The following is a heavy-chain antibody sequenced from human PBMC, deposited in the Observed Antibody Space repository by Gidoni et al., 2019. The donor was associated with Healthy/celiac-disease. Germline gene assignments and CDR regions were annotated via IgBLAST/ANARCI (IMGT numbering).Heavy chain of an antibody. D-gene: IGHD4-4*01. J-gene: IGHJ6*02. CDR2: INSDGSST. V-gene: IGHV3-74*01. Sequence: EVQLVESGGGLVQPGGSLRLSCAASGFTFSRYWMHWVRQAPGKGLVWVSRINSDGSSTSYADSVKGRFTISRDNAKNTLYLQMNSLRAEDTAVYYCARDRVTVYYYYGMDVWGQGTTVTVSS. CDR1: GFTFSRYW. CDR3: ARDRVTVYYYYGMDV.